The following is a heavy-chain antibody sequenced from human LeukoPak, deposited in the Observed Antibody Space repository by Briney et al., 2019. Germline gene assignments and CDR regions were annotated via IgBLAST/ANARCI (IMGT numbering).Heavy chain of an antibody. V-gene: IGHV4-39*01. CDR2: VYYSGTT. D-gene: IGHD3-22*01. J-gene: IGHJ4*02. CDR1: GDSTSSDRYY. Sequence: SETLSLTCTISGDSTSSDRYYGGWVRQPPGKGLEWIGSVYYSGTTYSNPSLKSRVTMSVDTSKSQFSLKLSSVTAADTAVYYCARHAYYYDSSGYYYYFDYWGQGTLVTVSS. CDR3: ARHAYYYDSSGYYYYFDY.